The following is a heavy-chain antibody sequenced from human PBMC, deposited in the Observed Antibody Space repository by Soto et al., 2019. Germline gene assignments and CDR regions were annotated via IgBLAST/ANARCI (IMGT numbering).Heavy chain of an antibody. Sequence: QVQLVQSGAEVTKPGSSVKVSCKASGDTFSSYTITWVRQAPGQGLEWMGRIIPLLHITNYTRKFQGRVTITAHNSTSTVDMELSSLRSEDTAVYSCGRSRSSWYPPLNYWSQGSLVIVSS. J-gene: IGHJ4*02. CDR2: IIPLLHIT. D-gene: IGHD6-13*01. CDR3: GRSRSSWYPPLNY. CDR1: GDTFSSYT. V-gene: IGHV1-69*02.